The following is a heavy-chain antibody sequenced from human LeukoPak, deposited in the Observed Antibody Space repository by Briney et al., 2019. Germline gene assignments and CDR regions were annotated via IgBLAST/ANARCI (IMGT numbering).Heavy chain of an antibody. J-gene: IGHJ4*02. Sequence: GGSLRLSCATSGFTFSSYGFHWVRQALGKGLEWVAVIGYDGSQKYYLDSVKGRFTISRDSFDNTVYLQMNGLRAEDTAVYYCARDLGHFSRGASYFDYWGQGALVTVSS. V-gene: IGHV3-33*01. CDR3: ARDLGHFSRGASYFDY. D-gene: IGHD4/OR15-4a*01. CDR2: IGYDGSQK. CDR1: GFTFSSYG.